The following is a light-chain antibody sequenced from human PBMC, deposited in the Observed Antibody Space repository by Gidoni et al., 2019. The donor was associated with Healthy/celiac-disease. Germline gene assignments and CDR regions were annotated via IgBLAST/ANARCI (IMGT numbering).Light chain of an antibody. CDR2: GNS. CDR1: SSNIGAGYD. Sequence: QSVLTQPHSVSEAPGQRVTLSCTGSSSNIGAGYDVHWYQQLPGTAPKLLIYGNSNRPSGVPYRFSGSKSGTSASLAITGLQAEDEADYYCQSYDISLSGHVVFGGGTKLTVL. J-gene: IGLJ2*01. V-gene: IGLV1-40*01. CDR3: QSYDISLSGHVV.